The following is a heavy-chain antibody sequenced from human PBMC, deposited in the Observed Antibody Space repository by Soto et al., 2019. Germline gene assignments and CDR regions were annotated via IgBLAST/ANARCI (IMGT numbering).Heavy chain of an antibody. CDR3: ARHVPAAGYYYGMDV. D-gene: IGHD2-2*01. CDR2: IIPIFGTA. CDR1: GGTFSSYA. J-gene: IGHJ6*02. Sequence: QVQLVQSGAEVKKLGSSVKVSCEASGGTFSSYAISWVRQAPGQGLEWMGGIIPIFGTANYAQKFQGRVTITADESTSTAYMELSSLRSEDTAVYYCARHVPAAGYYYGMDVWGQGTTVTVSS. V-gene: IGHV1-69*12.